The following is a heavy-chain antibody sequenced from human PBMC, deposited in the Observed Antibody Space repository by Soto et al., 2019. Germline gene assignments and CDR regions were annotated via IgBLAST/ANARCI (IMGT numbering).Heavy chain of an antibody. Sequence: SETLSLTCAVSVDSISSGYYWAWIRRPPGKGLEWIGSIYHSGTTYYNPSLKSRVTISVDTSRNQFSLKLSSVTAADSAVYYRARTDNVGYYPYFGQGTLVTGSS. J-gene: IGHJ4*02. CDR3: ARTDNVGYYPY. CDR2: IYHSGTT. CDR1: VDSISSGYY. D-gene: IGHD1-26*01. V-gene: IGHV4-38-2*01.